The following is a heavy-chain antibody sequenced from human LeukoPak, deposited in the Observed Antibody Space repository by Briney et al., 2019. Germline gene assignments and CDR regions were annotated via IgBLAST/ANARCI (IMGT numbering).Heavy chain of an antibody. CDR2: IRGSGDYT. J-gene: IGHJ3*01. D-gene: IGHD4-17*01. CDR3: GGDPNGDYVGAFEF. V-gene: IGHV3-23*01. CDR1: GFTLSTYG. Sequence: PGGSLRLSCAASGFTLSTYGMTWVRQAPGKGLEWVSSIRGSGDYTDYADSVRGRFTISRDNSKNTLHLHMNSLSAEDTAVYFCGGDPNGDYVGAFEFWGQGTLVTVSS.